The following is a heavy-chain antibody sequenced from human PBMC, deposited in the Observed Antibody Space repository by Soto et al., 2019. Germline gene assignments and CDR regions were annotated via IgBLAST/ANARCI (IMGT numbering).Heavy chain of an antibody. J-gene: IGHJ3*01. CDR3: ARAPSGVGANDAFDL. D-gene: IGHD1-26*01. Sequence: GGSLRLSCAASGFTFSSYAMHWVRQAPGKGLEWVAVISYDGSNKYYADSVKGRFTISRDNSKNTLYLQMNSLRAEDTAVYYCARAPSGVGANDAFDLWGQGTMVTVSS. CDR1: GFTFSSYA. CDR2: ISYDGSNK. V-gene: IGHV3-30-3*01.